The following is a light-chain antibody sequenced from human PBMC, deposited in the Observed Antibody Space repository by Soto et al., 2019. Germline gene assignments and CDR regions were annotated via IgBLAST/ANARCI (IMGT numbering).Light chain of an antibody. J-gene: IGLJ3*02. Sequence: QSVLTQPASMSGSPGQSITISCTGTSKDVGGYNYVSWYQQHPGKAPKLMIFEVSNRPSGVSNRFSGSKSGNTASLTISGLQAEDESYYYCCSYTSTNRRVFGGGTKLTVL. V-gene: IGLV2-14*01. CDR1: SKDVGGYNY. CDR2: EVS. CDR3: CSYTSTNRRV.